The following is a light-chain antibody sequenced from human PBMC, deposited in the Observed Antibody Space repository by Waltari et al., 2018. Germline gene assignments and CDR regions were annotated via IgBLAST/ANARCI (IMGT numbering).Light chain of an antibody. CDR1: NYGTKR. J-gene: IGLJ2*01. Sequence: SSVLTQPPSVSVAPGPPAPITCWGTNYGTKRAHRYQQKPGQAPVLVVYDDDVRPPGIPERISGSNSANTASLTINRVEVGDEAAYFCQVWDNYADLVIFGGGTKLTVL. CDR3: QVWDNYADLVI. V-gene: IGLV3-21*02. CDR2: DDD.